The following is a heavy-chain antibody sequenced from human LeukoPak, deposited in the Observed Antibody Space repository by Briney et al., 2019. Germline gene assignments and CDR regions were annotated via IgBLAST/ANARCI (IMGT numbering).Heavy chain of an antibody. CDR3: AVTTERNWFDP. CDR1: GGPIATDY. CDR2: IYYSGST. V-gene: IGHV4-59*12. Sequence: SETLSLTCTVSGGPIATDYWNWIRQPPGKGLEWIGYIYYSGSTNYNPSLKSRVTISVDTSKNQFSLKLSSVTAADTAVYYCAVTTERNWFDPWGQGTLVTVSS. J-gene: IGHJ5*02. D-gene: IGHD4-17*01.